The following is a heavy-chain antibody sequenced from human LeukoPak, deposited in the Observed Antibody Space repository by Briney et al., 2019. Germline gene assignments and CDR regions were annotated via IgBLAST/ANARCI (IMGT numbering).Heavy chain of an antibody. CDR1: GFTFSSYW. J-gene: IGHJ4*02. D-gene: IGHD1-7*01. CDR3: ARYNWNYGGTSFDY. CDR2: IKEDGSDK. Sequence: GGSLRLSCAASGFTFSSYWMSWVRQAPGKGLEWVAQIKEDGSDKYYVDSVKGRFTISRDNAKNALYLQMNSLRPEDTAVYYCARYNWNYGGTSFDYWGQGTLVTVSS. V-gene: IGHV3-7*04.